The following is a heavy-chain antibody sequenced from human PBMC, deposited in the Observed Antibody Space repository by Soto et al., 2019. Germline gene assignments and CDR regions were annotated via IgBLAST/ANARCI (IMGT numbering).Heavy chain of an antibody. CDR2: INPNSGGT. J-gene: IGHJ4*02. Sequence: ASVKVSCKASGYTFSGYNMHWVRQAPGQGLEWMGWINPNSGGTNFARKFQGRVTMTRDTSIGTAYMELTNLTSDDTAVYFCARDLLWSAQKTIDLWGQGTRGTVS. V-gene: IGHV1-2*02. CDR3: ARDLLWSAQKTIDL. CDR1: GYTFSGYN. D-gene: IGHD2-21*01.